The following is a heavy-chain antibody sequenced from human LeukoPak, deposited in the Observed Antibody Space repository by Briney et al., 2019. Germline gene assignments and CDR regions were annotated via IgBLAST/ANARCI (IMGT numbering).Heavy chain of an antibody. Sequence: PSGTLSLTCAVSGASISSSNWWSWVHQTPGKGLEWLAEIYHSGSTNYNPSLKSRVTISVDKSKNQFSLKLTSVTAADTAVYFCAREGYRGAWFDPWGQGTLVIVSS. J-gene: IGHJ5*02. CDR2: IYHSGST. V-gene: IGHV4-4*02. CDR1: GASISSSNW. D-gene: IGHD3-10*01. CDR3: AREGYRGAWFDP.